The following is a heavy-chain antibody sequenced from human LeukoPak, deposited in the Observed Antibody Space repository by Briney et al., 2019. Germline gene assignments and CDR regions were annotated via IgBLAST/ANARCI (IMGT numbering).Heavy chain of an antibody. V-gene: IGHV3-21*01. D-gene: IGHD4/OR15-4a*01. CDR1: GFSFSTYT. CDR2: ISSSSTYI. Sequence: GGSLRLSCAASGFSFSTYTMDWVRQAPGKGLEWVSSISSSSTYIYYADSVKGRFTISRDNAKNSLYLQMNSLRAEDTAVYYCARDEVYGEQYYFDYWGQGTLVTVSS. J-gene: IGHJ4*02. CDR3: ARDEVYGEQYYFDY.